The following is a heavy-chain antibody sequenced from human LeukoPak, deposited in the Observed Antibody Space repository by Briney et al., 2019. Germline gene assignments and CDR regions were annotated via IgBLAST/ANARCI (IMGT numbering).Heavy chain of an antibody. CDR3: ARPLVGDALDY. D-gene: IGHD1-26*01. CDR1: GFTFSTYW. V-gene: IGHV3-48*01. J-gene: IGHJ4*02. CDR2: ISSSSSTI. Sequence: GGSLRLSCAASGFTFSTYWMHWVRQAPGKGLEWVSYISSSSSTIYYADSVKGRFTISRDNAKNSLYLQMNSLRAEDTAVYYCARPLVGDALDYWGQGTLVTVSS.